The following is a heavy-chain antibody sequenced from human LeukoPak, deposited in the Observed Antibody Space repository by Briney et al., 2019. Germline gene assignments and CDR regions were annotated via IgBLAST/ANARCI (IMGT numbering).Heavy chain of an antibody. V-gene: IGHV3-23*01. J-gene: IGHJ4*02. Sequence: PGGSLRLSCAASGFTFSSYAMSWVRQAPGKGLEWVSAISGSGGSTYYADSVKGRFTITRDNSKNTLYLQMNSLRAEDTAVYYCAKDRGRYSSSWYNYWGQGTLVTVSS. CDR3: AKDRGRYSSSWYNY. CDR1: GFTFSSYA. CDR2: ISGSGGST. D-gene: IGHD6-13*01.